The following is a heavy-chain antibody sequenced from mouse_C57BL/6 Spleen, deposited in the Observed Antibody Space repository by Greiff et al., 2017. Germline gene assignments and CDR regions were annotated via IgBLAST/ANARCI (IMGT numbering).Heavy chain of an antibody. J-gene: IGHJ3*01. CDR2: IDPETGGT. D-gene: IGHD2-3*01. CDR3: TRYRYDAPFAY. Sequence: LQESGAELVRPGASVTLSCKASGYTFTDYEMHWVKQTPVHGLEWIGAIDPETGGTAYNQKFKGKAILTADKSSSTAYMELRSLTSEDSAVYYCTRYRYDAPFAYWGQGTLVTVSA. V-gene: IGHV1-15*01. CDR1: GYTFTDYE.